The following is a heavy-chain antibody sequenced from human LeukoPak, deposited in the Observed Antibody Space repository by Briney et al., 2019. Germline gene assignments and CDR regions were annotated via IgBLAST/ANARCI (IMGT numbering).Heavy chain of an antibody. CDR2: IYTSGST. Sequence: SETLSLTCTVSGGSISSGSYYWSWIRQPAGKGLEWIGRIYTSGSTNYNPSLKSRVTISVDTSKNQFSLKLSSVTAADTAVYYCATCEDCSSTSSLDAFDIWGQGTMVTVSS. CDR1: GGSISSGSYY. D-gene: IGHD2-2*01. CDR3: ATCEDCSSTSSLDAFDI. V-gene: IGHV4-61*02. J-gene: IGHJ3*02.